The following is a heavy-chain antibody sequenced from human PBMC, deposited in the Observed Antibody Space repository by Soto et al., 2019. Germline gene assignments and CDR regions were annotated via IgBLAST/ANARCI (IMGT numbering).Heavy chain of an antibody. CDR3: SKDPNGDHVGAFDS. D-gene: IGHD2-8*01. CDR1: AFTFRTYA. V-gene: IGHV3-23*01. Sequence: EVQLLESGGGLVQPGGSLRISCAASAFTFRTYAMTWVRQAPGKGLEWVSSISVGGGASYHTDSVQVRFTISRDSSKNTTYLQMNSLRPEDTAIYYCSKDPNGDHVGAFDSWGQGTMDTVTS. J-gene: IGHJ3*02. CDR2: ISVGGGAS.